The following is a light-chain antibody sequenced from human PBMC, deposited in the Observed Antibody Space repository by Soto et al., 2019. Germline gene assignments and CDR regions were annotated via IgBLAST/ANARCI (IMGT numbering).Light chain of an antibody. CDR3: GSYTGTIYV. V-gene: IGLV2-14*01. Sequence: QSALTQPASVSGSPGQSITISCTGTSGDVGVYKFVSWYQQHPGKAPKLIIYEVSDRPSGVSSRFSGSMSGNTASLIISGLQAEDEADYYCGSYTGTIYVFGTGTKVTVL. J-gene: IGLJ1*01. CDR1: SGDVGVYKF. CDR2: EVS.